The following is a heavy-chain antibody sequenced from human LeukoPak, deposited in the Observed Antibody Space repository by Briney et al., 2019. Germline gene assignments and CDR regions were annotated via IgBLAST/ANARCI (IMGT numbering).Heavy chain of an antibody. CDR3: ARGCSSTSCYRDYYYYYGMDV. V-gene: IGHV1-18*01. CDR1: GYTFTSYG. CDR2: ISAYNGNT. Sequence: VASVKVSCKASGYTFTSYGISWVRQAPGQGLEWMGWISAYNGNTNYAQKLQGRVTMTTDTSTSTAYMELRSLRSDDTAVYYCARGCSSTSCYRDYYYYYGMDVWGQGTTVTVSS. J-gene: IGHJ6*02. D-gene: IGHD2-2*02.